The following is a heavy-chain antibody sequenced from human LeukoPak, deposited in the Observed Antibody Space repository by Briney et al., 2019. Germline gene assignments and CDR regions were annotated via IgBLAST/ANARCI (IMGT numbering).Heavy chain of an antibody. Sequence: GGSLRLSCAASGFTFSSYSMNWVRQAPGKGLEWVSSISSSSSYIYYADSVKGRFTISRDNAKNSVYLEMNSLSVEDTATYYCIRDFRSADLWGQGTLVTVTS. CDR1: GFTFSSYS. CDR2: ISSSSSYI. CDR3: IRDFRSADL. J-gene: IGHJ5*02. V-gene: IGHV3-21*01.